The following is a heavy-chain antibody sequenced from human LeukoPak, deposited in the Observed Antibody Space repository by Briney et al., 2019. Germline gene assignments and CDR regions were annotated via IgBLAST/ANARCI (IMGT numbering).Heavy chain of an antibody. CDR3: ARGVAGYDFWSGPRGYYYMDV. CDR2: INHSGST. CDR1: GGSSSGYY. D-gene: IGHD3-3*01. V-gene: IGHV4-34*01. J-gene: IGHJ6*03. Sequence: SETLSLTCAVYGGSSSGYYWSWIRQPPGKGLEWIGEINHSGSTNYNPSLKSRVTISVDTSKNQFSLKLSSVTAADTAVYYCARGVAGYDFWSGPRGYYYMDVWGKGTTVTVSS.